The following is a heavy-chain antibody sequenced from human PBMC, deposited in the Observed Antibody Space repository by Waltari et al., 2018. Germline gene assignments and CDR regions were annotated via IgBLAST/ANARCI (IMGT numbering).Heavy chain of an antibody. CDR1: GGTFSSYA. CDR3: ATVAYCSSTSCPKRYYYYMDV. Sequence: QVQLVQSGAEVKKPGSSVKVSCKASGGTFSSYAISWVRQAPGHGLEWMGGIIPICGTANYAQKVQGRVTMTADESTSTAYMELSSLRSEDTAVYYWATVAYCSSTSCPKRYYYYMDVWGKGTTVTISS. CDR2: IIPICGTA. J-gene: IGHJ6*03. D-gene: IGHD2-2*01. V-gene: IGHV1-69*12.